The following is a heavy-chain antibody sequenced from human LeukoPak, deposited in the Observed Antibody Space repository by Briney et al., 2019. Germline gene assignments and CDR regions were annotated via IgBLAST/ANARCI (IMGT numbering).Heavy chain of an antibody. J-gene: IGHJ4*02. D-gene: IGHD1-26*01. Sequence: GGSLRLSCAASGFTFSSYAMHWVRQAPGKGLEWVAVISYDGSNKYYADSVKGRFTISRDNSKNTLYLQMNSLRAEDTAVYYCASPTSTGADYWGQGTLVTVSS. V-gene: IGHV3-30-3*01. CDR2: ISYDGSNK. CDR1: GFTFSSYA. CDR3: ASPTSTGADY.